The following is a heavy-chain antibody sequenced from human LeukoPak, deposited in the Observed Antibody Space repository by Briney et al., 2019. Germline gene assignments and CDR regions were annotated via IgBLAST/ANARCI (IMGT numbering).Heavy chain of an antibody. CDR1: GFSLSTSEVG. D-gene: IGHD4-17*01. V-gene: IGHV2-5*01. Sequence: GSGPTLVNPTQTLTLTCTFSGFSLSTSEVGVGWIRQPPGKALEWLALIYWNDDKRYSPSLKSRLTITKDTSKNQVVLTMTNMDPVDTATYYCASVGPHYGDYAQFDYWGQGTLVTVSS. CDR3: ASVGPHYGDYAQFDY. J-gene: IGHJ4*02. CDR2: IYWNDDK.